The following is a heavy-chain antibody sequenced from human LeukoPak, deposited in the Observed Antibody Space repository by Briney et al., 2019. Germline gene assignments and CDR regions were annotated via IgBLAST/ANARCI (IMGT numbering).Heavy chain of an antibody. V-gene: IGHV3-21*01. D-gene: IGHD7-27*01. CDR1: GFIFSCYT. CDR3: ARAHDWGSGVDAFDI. J-gene: IGHJ3*02. Sequence: GSLRPSCAAPGFIFSCYTMDWVPPAPGKGLGWVSFICMGGGIKYYADSVKGRFTIPRDNPKNSLYLQMNSLRADDTALYYCARAHDWGSGVDAFDIWGQGTMVTVSS. CDR2: ICMGGGIK.